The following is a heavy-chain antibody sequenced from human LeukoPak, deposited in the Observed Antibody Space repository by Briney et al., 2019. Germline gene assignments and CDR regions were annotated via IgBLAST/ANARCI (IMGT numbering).Heavy chain of an antibody. Sequence: GGSLRLSCAASGFRFSDFSMNWVRQAPGEGLEWVSSISSSSSHIYYADSVKGRFTISRDNAKNSLYLQMNSLKAEDTAVYYCATSFMIRGNWGQGTLVTVSS. J-gene: IGHJ4*02. V-gene: IGHV3-21*01. CDR2: ISSSSSHI. D-gene: IGHD3-16*01. CDR1: GFRFSDFS. CDR3: ATSFMIRGN.